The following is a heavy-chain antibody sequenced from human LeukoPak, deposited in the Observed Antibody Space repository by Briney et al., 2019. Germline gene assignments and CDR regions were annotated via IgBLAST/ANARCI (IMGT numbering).Heavy chain of an antibody. D-gene: IGHD6-13*01. J-gene: IGHJ4*02. CDR2: ISSSSSYI. V-gene: IGHV3-21*01. Sequence: GGSLRLSCAGSGFTFSNYWMHWVRQAPGKGLVWVSSISSSSSYIYYADSVKGRFTISRDNAKNSLYLQMNSLRAEDTAVYYCATLQGIAAAGTVYWGQGTLVTVSS. CDR1: GFTFSNYW. CDR3: ATLQGIAAAGTVY.